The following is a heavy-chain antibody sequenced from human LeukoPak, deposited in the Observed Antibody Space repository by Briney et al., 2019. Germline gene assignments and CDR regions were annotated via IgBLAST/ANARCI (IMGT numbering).Heavy chain of an antibody. J-gene: IGHJ4*02. CDR1: GFTFSSYS. CDR2: ISSSSSYI. CDR3: AREPGGRMVAALWYYFDY. Sequence: GGSLRLSCAASGFTFSSYSMIWVRQAPGKGLEWVSSISSSSSYIYYADSVKGRFTISRDNAKNSLYLQMNSLRAEDTAVYYCAREPGGRMVAALWYYFDYWGQGTLVTVSS. V-gene: IGHV3-21*01. D-gene: IGHD2-15*01.